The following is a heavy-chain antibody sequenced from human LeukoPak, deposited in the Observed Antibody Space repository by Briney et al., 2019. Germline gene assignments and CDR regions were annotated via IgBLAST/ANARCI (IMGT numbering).Heavy chain of an antibody. CDR2: INPNSGGT. CDR1: GYTFTGYY. D-gene: IGHD2-15*01. CDR3: AVPGRRYCSGGSCLALE. J-gene: IGHJ4*02. V-gene: IGHV1-2*02. Sequence: ASVKVSCKASGYTFTGYYMHWVRQAPGQGLEWMGWINPNSGGTNYAQKFQGRVTMTRDTSISTAYMELSRLRSDDTAVYYCAVPGRRYCSGGSCLALEWGQGTLVTVSS.